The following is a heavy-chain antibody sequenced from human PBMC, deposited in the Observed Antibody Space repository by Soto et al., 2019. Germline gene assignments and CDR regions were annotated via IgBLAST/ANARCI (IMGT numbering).Heavy chain of an antibody. CDR2: ISYDGSNK. V-gene: IGHV3-30*18. J-gene: IGHJ4*02. CDR3: AKVAYSSGWYGYYFDY. Sequence: GGSLRLACAASGFTFSSYGMHWVRQAPGKGLEWVAVISYDGSNKYYADSVKGRFTISRDNSKNTLYLQMNSLRAEDTAVYYCAKVAYSSGWYGYYFDYWGQGTLVTVSS. D-gene: IGHD6-19*01. CDR1: GFTFSSYG.